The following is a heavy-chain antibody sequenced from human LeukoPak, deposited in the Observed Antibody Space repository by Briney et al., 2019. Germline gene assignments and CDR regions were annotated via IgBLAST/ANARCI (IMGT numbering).Heavy chain of an antibody. CDR2: ISGYNGNT. CDR3: ARASAQWSDY. V-gene: IGHV1-18*01. D-gene: IGHD2-15*01. Sequence: ASVTVSCKASVYTFTTYGISWVRQAPGQGLEWMGWISGYNGNTNYAQKFRGRVTMTTDTSTSTAYMELRSLRSDDTAVYYCARASAQWSDYWGQGTLVTVSS. CDR1: VYTFTTYG. J-gene: IGHJ4*02.